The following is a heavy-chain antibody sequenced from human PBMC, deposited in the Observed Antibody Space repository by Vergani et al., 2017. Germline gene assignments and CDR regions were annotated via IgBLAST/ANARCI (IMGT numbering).Heavy chain of an antibody. V-gene: IGHV3-23*01. Sequence: EVHLLESGGGLVQPGGSLRLSCAASGFTFSSYAMSWVRQAPGKGLEWVSAISGSGGSTYYADSVTGRFTISRDNAKNTLYLQMNSLRAEDTAVYYCAKDAYSGYSSTLDYWGQGTLVTVSS. D-gene: IGHD6-13*01. CDR2: ISGSGGST. CDR3: AKDAYSGYSSTLDY. CDR1: GFTFSSYA. J-gene: IGHJ4*02.